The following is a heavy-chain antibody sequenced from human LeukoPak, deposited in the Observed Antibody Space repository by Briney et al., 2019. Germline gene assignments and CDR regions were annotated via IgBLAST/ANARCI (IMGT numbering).Heavy chain of an antibody. V-gene: IGHV3-30-3*01. CDR3: ARDRQGCDILTGYAY. J-gene: IGHJ4*02. CDR2: ISYDGSNK. D-gene: IGHD3-9*01. Sequence: GGSLRLSCAASGFTFSSYAMHWVRQAPGKGLEWVAVISYDGSNKYYANSVKGRFTISRDNSKNTLYLQMNSLRAEDTAVYYCARDRQGCDILTGYAYWGQGTLVTVSS. CDR1: GFTFSSYA.